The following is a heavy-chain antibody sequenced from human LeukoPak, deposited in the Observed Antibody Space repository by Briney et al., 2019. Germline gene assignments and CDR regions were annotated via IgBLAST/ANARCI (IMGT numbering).Heavy chain of an antibody. CDR2: ISAYNGNT. Sequence: GASVKVSCKASGYTFTSYGISWVRQAPGQGLEWMGWISAYNGNTNYAQKLQGRVTMTTDTSTSTAYMELRSLRSDDTAVYYCAREDTATEPSGAFDIWGQGTMVTVSS. D-gene: IGHD5-18*01. J-gene: IGHJ3*02. CDR3: AREDTATEPSGAFDI. V-gene: IGHV1-18*01. CDR1: GYTFTSYG.